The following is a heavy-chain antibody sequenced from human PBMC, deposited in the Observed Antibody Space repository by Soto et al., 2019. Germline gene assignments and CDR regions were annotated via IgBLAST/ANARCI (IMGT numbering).Heavy chain of an antibody. D-gene: IGHD2-2*01. CDR2: ISGSGGST. Sequence: GGSLRLSCAASGFTFSSYAMSWVRQAPGKGLEWVSAISGSGGSTYYADSVKGRFTISRDNSKNTLYLQMNSLRAEDTAVYYCAKAPYEYCSSTSCSYYYYMDVWGKGTTVTVSS. CDR1: GFTFSSYA. CDR3: AKAPYEYCSSTSCSYYYYMDV. J-gene: IGHJ6*03. V-gene: IGHV3-23*01.